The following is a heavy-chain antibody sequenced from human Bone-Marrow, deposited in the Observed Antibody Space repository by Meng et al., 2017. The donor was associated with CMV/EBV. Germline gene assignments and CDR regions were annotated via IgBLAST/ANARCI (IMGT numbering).Heavy chain of an antibody. D-gene: IGHD3-3*01. CDR2: IVVGSGNT. V-gene: IGHV1-58*01. CDR3: VTAITIFGVVNYYYYYGIDA. Sequence: SVKVSCKASGFTFTSSAVQWVRQARGQRLEWIGWIVVGSGNTNYAQKFQERVTITRDMSTSTAYMELSSLRSEDTAVYYCVTAITIFGVVNYYYYYGIDAWGQGTTVTVSS. J-gene: IGHJ6*02. CDR1: GFTFTSSA.